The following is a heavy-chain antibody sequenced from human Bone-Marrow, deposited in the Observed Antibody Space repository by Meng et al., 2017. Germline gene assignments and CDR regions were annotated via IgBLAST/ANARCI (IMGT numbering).Heavy chain of an antibody. Sequence: GGSLRLSCVASGLTLSDYYMSWIRQAPGKGLEWDSYISSSGSGIYYADSVKGRFTISRDNAKNSLYLQMNSLRAEDTAVYYCARDAGLVDTAMVPFDPWGQGPLVTVSS. CDR1: GLTLSDYY. J-gene: IGHJ5*02. CDR2: ISSSGSGI. D-gene: IGHD5-18*01. V-gene: IGHV3-11*04. CDR3: ARDAGLVDTAMVPFDP.